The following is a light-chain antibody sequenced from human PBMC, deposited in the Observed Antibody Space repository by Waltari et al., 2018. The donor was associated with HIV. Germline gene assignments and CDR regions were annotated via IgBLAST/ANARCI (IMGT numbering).Light chain of an antibody. CDR1: SSDVGGHNY. CDR2: EVS. J-gene: IGLJ1*01. CDR3: NSYRSSTTPCV. V-gene: IGLV2-14*01. Sequence: QSALTQPASVSGSPGQSITISCPGTSSDVGGHNYVSCYQQHPGNAPKLLIYEVSNRPSGVSNRFSGSKSGNTASMTISGLQAEDEADYYCNSYRSSTTPCVFGTGTKVTVL.